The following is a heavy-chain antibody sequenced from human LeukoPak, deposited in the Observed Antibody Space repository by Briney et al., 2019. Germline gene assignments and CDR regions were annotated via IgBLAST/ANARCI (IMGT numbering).Heavy chain of an antibody. CDR3: ARDGYNLIGFDY. D-gene: IGHD5-24*01. CDR1: GGTFSSYA. CDR2: IIPILGIA. Sequence: GASVKVSCKASGGTFSSYAISWVRQAPGQGLEWMGRIIPILGIANYAQKFQGRVTITADKSTSTAYMELSSLRSEDTAVYYCARDGYNLIGFDYWGQGTLVTVSS. V-gene: IGHV1-69*04. J-gene: IGHJ4*02.